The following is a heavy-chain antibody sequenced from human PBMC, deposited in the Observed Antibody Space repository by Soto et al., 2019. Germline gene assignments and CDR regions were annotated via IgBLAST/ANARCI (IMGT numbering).Heavy chain of an antibody. CDR3: ARVGRITIFGVDPYGMDV. CDR1: GGSISSSSYY. CDR2: IYYSGST. D-gene: IGHD3-3*01. Sequence: ASEPLSLTCTVSGGSISSSSYYWGWIRQPPGKGLEWIGSIYYSGSTYYNPSLKSRVTISVDTSKNQFSLKLSSVTAADTAVYYCARVGRITIFGVDPYGMDVWGQGTTVTVSS. V-gene: IGHV4-39*01. J-gene: IGHJ6*02.